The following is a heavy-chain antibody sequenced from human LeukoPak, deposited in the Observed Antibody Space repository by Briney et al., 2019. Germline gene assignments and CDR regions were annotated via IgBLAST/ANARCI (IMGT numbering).Heavy chain of an antibody. CDR2: IRYDGSNK. CDR3: AKDGPDIVVVPAAIRKDYYMDV. D-gene: IGHD2-2*02. V-gene: IGHV3-30*02. J-gene: IGHJ6*03. Sequence: GGSLRLSCAASGFTFSSYAMSWVRQAPGKGLEWVAFIRYDGSNKYYADSVKGRFTISRDNSKNTLYLQMNSLRAEDTAVYYCAKDGPDIVVVPAAIRKDYYMDVWGKGTTVTVSS. CDR1: GFTFSSYA.